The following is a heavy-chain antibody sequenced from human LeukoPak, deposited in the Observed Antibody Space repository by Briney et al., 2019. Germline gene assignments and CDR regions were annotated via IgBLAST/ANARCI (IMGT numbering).Heavy chain of an antibody. D-gene: IGHD3-9*01. V-gene: IGHV4-59*01. Sequence: KSSETLSLTCTVSGGSISSYYWSWIRQPPGKWLEWIGYIYYSGSTNYNPSLKSRVTISVGTSKSQFSLKLSSVTAADTAVYYGARGYFRELDYGGQGTLVTVSS. CDR2: IYYSGST. J-gene: IGHJ4*02. CDR1: GGSISSYY. CDR3: ARGYFRELDY.